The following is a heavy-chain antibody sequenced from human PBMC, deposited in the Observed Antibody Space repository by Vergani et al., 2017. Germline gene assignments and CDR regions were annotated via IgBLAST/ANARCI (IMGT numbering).Heavy chain of an antibody. CDR3: ARESYGGNSWPYYFDYYMDV. CDR2: IWYDGSNK. Sequence: QVQLLESGGGVVQPGRSLRLSCAASGFTFSSYGMHWVRQAPGKGLEWVAVIWYDGSNKYYADSVKGRFTISRDNSKNTLYLQMNSLRAEDTAVYYCARESYGGNSWPYYFDYYMDVWGKGTTVIVSS. D-gene: IGHD4-23*01. V-gene: IGHV3-33*01. CDR1: GFTFSSYG. J-gene: IGHJ6*03.